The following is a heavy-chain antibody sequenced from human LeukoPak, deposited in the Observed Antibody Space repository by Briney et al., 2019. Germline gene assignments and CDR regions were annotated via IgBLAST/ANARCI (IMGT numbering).Heavy chain of an antibody. Sequence: NPGGSLRLSCAASGFNFDDYPMNWVRQAPGKGLEWVGRIKAKAHGGTIEYAAPVKGRFTISRDDSKNTLYLQMNSLKTEDTAVYYCATDGVGVEGATYDNWGQGTLVSVSS. D-gene: IGHD1-26*01. J-gene: IGHJ4*02. CDR2: IKAKAHGGTI. V-gene: IGHV3-15*01. CDR1: GFNFDDYP. CDR3: ATDGVGVEGATYDN.